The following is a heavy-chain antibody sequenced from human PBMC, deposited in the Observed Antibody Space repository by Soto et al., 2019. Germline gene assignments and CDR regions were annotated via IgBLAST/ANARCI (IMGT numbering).Heavy chain of an antibody. V-gene: IGHV1-58*01. D-gene: IGHD3-10*01. CDR2: IVVGSGNT. J-gene: IGHJ6*02. CDR1: GFTFTSSA. Sequence: SVKVSCKASGFTFTSSAVQWVRQARGQRLEWIGWIVVGSGNTNYAQKFQERVTITRDMSTSTAYMELSSLRSEDTAVYYCARGSSYYYGMDVWGQGTTVTVSS. CDR3: ARGSSYYYGMDV.